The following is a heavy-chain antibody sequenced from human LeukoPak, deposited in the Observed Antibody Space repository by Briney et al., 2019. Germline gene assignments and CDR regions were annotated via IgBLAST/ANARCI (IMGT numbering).Heavy chain of an antibody. J-gene: IGHJ3*02. CDR2: IKQDGSEK. Sequence: GGSLRLSCAASGFTFSSYWMSWVRQAPGKGLEWVANIKQDGSEKYYVDSVKGRFTISRDNAKNSLYLQMNSLRAEDTAVYYCARGSKWELPVAFDIWGQGTMVTVSS. CDR3: ARGSKWELPVAFDI. CDR1: GFTFSSYW. V-gene: IGHV3-7*01. D-gene: IGHD1-26*01.